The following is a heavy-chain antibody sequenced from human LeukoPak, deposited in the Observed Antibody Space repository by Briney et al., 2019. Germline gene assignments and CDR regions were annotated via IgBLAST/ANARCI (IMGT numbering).Heavy chain of an antibody. CDR1: RFSFKTDG. V-gene: IGHV3-30*02. CDR3: ARGDDYGSKTRLPKFNWFDP. CDR2: IRHDGSLI. D-gene: IGHD4-17*01. J-gene: IGHJ5*02. Sequence: LPGGSLRLSCVASRFSFKTDGMHWVRQAPGKGLEWVAFIRHDGSLIYYSDSVKGRFTISRDNSKNTLFLQMNSLRTEDTAMYYCARGDDYGSKTRLPKFNWFDPWGQGTLVTVSS.